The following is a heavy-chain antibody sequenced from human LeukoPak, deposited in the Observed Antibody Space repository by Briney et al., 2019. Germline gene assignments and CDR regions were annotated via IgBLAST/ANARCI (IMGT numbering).Heavy chain of an antibody. V-gene: IGHV5-51*01. CDR2: IYPGDSDT. J-gene: IGHJ5*02. CDR1: GYNFAKFW. CDR3: ARQSYYASGSRWFDP. Sequence: GESLKISCKASGYNFAKFWIGWVRLMPGRGLEWMVIIYPGDSDTRYCPSFQGQVTISADKSITTAYLQWSSLKVSDSGIYYCARQSYYASGSRWFDPWGQGTLVTVSS. D-gene: IGHD3-10*01.